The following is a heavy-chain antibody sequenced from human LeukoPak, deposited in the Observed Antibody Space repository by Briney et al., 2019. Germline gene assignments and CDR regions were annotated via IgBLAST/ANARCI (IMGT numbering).Heavy chain of an antibody. CDR3: ARERSGWPPDY. J-gene: IGHJ4*02. CDR2: TSAYNGNT. D-gene: IGHD6-19*01. Sequence: ASVKVSCKASGYTFTSFGISWVRQAPGQGLEWMGWTSAYNGNTDYAQKFQGRVTMTKDTSTSTVYMELRSLRSDDTAVYYCARERSGWPPDYWGQGTLVTVSS. V-gene: IGHV1-18*01. CDR1: GYTFTSFG.